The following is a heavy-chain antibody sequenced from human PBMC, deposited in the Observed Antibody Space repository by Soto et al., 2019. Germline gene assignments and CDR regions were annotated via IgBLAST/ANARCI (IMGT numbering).Heavy chain of an antibody. Sequence: QITLKESGPTLVKPTQTLTLTCTFSGFSLSTSGVGVGWIRQPPGKALEWLALIYWADDKRYSPSLKSRLTTTTDTSQHQVVLTRTNMDPVDTATYCCAHRLAATGRFDYWGQGTLVTVSS. J-gene: IGHJ4*02. V-gene: IGHV2-5*02. CDR3: AHRLAATGRFDY. CDR1: GFSLSTSGVG. D-gene: IGHD6-13*01. CDR2: IYWADDK.